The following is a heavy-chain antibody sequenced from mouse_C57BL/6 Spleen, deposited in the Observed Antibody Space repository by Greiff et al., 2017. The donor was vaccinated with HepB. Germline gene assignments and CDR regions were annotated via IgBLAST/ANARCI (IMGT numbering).Heavy chain of an antibody. Sequence: VQLQQPGAELVMPGASVKLSCKASGYTFTSYWMHWVKQRPGQGLEWIGVIDPSDSYTNYNQKFKGKATLTVDKSSSTAYMQLSSLTSEDSAVYYCARSLYYSNYDDWGQGPTLTVAS. CDR3: ARSLYYSNYDD. D-gene: IGHD2-5*01. CDR1: GYTFTSYW. V-gene: IGHV1-69*01. CDR2: IDPSDSYT. J-gene: IGHJ2*01.